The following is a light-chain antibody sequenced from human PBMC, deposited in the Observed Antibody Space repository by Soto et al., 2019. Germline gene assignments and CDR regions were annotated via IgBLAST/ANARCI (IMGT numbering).Light chain of an antibody. Sequence: QAVVTQEPSLTVSPGGTVTLTCGSSTGAVTSSHYPYWFQQKPGQAPRTLIYDTSNKHSWTPARFSASLLGGKAALTLSGAQPEDEAQYYCLRSYSGHWVFGAGTQLTVL. CDR3: LRSYSGHWV. V-gene: IGLV7-46*01. CDR1: TGAVTSSHY. J-gene: IGLJ3*02. CDR2: DTS.